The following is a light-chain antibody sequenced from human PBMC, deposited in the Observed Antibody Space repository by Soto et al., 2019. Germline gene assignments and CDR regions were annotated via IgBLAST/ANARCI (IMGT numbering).Light chain of an antibody. CDR2: VAS. J-gene: IGKJ5*01. CDR3: QQLNSFPLT. V-gene: IGKV1-9*01. CDR1: QDFSNY. Sequence: DIQLTQSPSFLAASVGDRVTITCRASQDFSNYLDWYQQKPGEAPKLLIYVASTLHSGLPSRFRGSGSGTEFTLTINSLQPEDFETYYCQQLNSFPLTFGGGTRLEIK.